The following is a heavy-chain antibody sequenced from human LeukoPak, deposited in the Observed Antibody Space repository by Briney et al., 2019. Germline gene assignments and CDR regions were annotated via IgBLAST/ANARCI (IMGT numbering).Heavy chain of an antibody. CDR2: IRYDGSNK. D-gene: IGHD3-10*01. CDR3: AKPAVSMVRGVSLTFYFDY. Sequence: PGGSLRLSCAASGFTFSSYAMHWVRQAPGKGLEWVAFIRYDGSNKYYADSVKGRFTISRDNSKNTLYLQMNSLRAEDTAVYYCAKPAVSMVRGVSLTFYFDYWGQGTLVTVSS. J-gene: IGHJ4*02. V-gene: IGHV3-30*02. CDR1: GFTFSSYA.